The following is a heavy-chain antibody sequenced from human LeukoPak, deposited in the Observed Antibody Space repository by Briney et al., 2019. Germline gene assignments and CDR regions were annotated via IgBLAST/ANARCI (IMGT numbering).Heavy chain of an antibody. D-gene: IGHD6-6*01. Sequence: GGSLRLSCAASGFILTSYDMNWVRQAPGKGLEWVATISYDGRNKYYIDSVRGRFTISRDDSKNTMYLQMDSLRDEDTAVYYCAREGLGFDYWGQGTPVTVSS. CDR3: AREGLGFDY. V-gene: IGHV3-30*04. CDR1: GFILTSYD. CDR2: ISYDGRNK. J-gene: IGHJ4*02.